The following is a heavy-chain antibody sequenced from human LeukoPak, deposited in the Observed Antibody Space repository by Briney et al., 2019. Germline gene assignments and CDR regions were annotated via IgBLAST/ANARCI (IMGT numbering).Heavy chain of an antibody. CDR3: ARVEGYCSSTSCYHPVDY. D-gene: IGHD2-2*01. CDR2: ISAYNGNT. CDR1: GYTFTSYG. V-gene: IGHV1-18*01. J-gene: IGHJ4*02. Sequence: ASVTVSCKASGYTFTSYGISWVRQAPGQGLEWMGWISAYNGNTNYAQKLQGRVTMTTDTSTSTAYMELRSLRSDDTAVYYCARVEGYCSSTSCYHPVDYWGQGTLVTVSS.